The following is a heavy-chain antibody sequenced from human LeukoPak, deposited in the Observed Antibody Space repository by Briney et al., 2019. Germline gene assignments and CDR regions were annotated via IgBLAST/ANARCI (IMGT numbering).Heavy chain of an antibody. CDR1: GGSVSSGSYY. Sequence: SETLSLTCTVSGGSVSSGSYYWSWIRQPPGTGLEWIGYIYYSGSTNYNPSLKSRVTISVDTSKNQFSLKLSSVTAADTAVYYCARFYCSGGSCYFDYWGQGTLVTVSS. D-gene: IGHD2-15*01. V-gene: IGHV4-61*01. CDR3: ARFYCSGGSCYFDY. CDR2: IYYSGST. J-gene: IGHJ4*02.